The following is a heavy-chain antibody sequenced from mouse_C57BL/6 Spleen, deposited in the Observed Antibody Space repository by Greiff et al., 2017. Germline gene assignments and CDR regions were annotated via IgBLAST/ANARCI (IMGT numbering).Heavy chain of an antibody. Sequence: VQLKESGGDLVKPGGSLKLSCAASGFTFSSYGMSWVRQTPDKRLEWVATISSGGSYTYYPDSVKGRFTISRDNAKNTLYLQMSSLKSEDTAMYYCARQKGLPTFDYWGQGTTLTVSS. V-gene: IGHV5-6*01. CDR2: ISSGGSYT. CDR3: ARQKGLPTFDY. J-gene: IGHJ2*01. CDR1: GFTFSSYG. D-gene: IGHD5-1*01.